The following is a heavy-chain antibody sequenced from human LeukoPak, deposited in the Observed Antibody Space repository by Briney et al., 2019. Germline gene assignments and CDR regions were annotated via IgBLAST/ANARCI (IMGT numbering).Heavy chain of an antibody. CDR3: AREDGPVLGLLWFGEEGNWFDP. CDR1: GFTFSSYW. V-gene: IGHV3-7*01. CDR2: IKQDGSEK. J-gene: IGHJ5*02. D-gene: IGHD3-10*01. Sequence: PGGSLRLSCAASGFTFSSYWMSWVRQAPGKGLEWVANIKQDGSEKYYVDSVKGRFTISRDNAKNSLYLQMNSLRAEDTAVYYCAREDGPVLGLLWFGEEGNWFDPWGQGTLVTVSS.